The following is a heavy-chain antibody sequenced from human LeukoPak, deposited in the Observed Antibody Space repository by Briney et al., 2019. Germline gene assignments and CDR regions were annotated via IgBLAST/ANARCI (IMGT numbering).Heavy chain of an antibody. Sequence: SETLSLTCTVSGGSISSGGHYWSWIRQPPGKGLEWIGYIYYSGSTYYNPSLKSRVTISVDTSKNQFSLKLSSVTAADTAVYYCARGESKGTYYYYYYGMDVWGQGTMVTVSS. V-gene: IGHV4-30-4*01. CDR2: IYYSGST. D-gene: IGHD3-10*01. CDR1: GGSISSGGHY. J-gene: IGHJ6*02. CDR3: ARGESKGTYYYYYYGMDV.